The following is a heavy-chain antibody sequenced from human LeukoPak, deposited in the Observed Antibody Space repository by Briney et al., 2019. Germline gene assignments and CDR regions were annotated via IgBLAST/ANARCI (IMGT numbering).Heavy chain of an antibody. D-gene: IGHD3-10*01. Sequence: GGSLRLSCAASGFTFSSYWMHWVRQVPGKGLVWVARINEHGSITDYADSVKDRFTVSRDNAWNTLYLQMNSLRAEDTTVYYCARDVAGSGSLWGQGTLITVSS. CDR3: ARDVAGSGSL. V-gene: IGHV3-74*01. CDR1: GFTFSSYW. CDR2: INEHGSIT. J-gene: IGHJ4*02.